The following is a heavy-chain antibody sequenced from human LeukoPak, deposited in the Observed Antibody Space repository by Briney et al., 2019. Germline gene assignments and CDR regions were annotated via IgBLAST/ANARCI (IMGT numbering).Heavy chain of an antibody. Sequence: GGSLRLSCAASGFTFSSYGMHWVRQAPGKGLVWVSRINSDGINTSYADSVKGRFTISRDNAKNTLNLQMNSLRAEDTAVYYCARDLGQYYDTSDNWFDPWGRGTLVTVSS. CDR1: GFTFSSYG. J-gene: IGHJ5*02. CDR2: INSDGINT. CDR3: ARDLGQYYDTSDNWFDP. D-gene: IGHD3-22*01. V-gene: IGHV3-74*01.